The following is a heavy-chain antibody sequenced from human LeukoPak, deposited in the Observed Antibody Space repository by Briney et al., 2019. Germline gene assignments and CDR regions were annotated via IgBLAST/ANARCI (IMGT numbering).Heavy chain of an antibody. CDR2: ISGSGST. Sequence: PGGSLRLSCAASGFTFSSYAMTWVRQAPGKGLEWVSAISGSGSTYYADSVKGRFTISRDNSKNTLSLQMNSLRAEDTALYYCARGLSGSNGGRALDIWGQGTMVMVSS. J-gene: IGHJ3*02. CDR3: ARGLSGSNGGRALDI. V-gene: IGHV3-23*01. CDR1: GFTFSSYA. D-gene: IGHD2/OR15-2a*01.